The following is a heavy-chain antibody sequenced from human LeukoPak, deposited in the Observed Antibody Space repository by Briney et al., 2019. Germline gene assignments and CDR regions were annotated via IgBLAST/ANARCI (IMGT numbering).Heavy chain of an antibody. CDR2: IYYSGST. V-gene: IGHV4-59*01. J-gene: IGHJ3*02. Sequence: SETLSLTCTVSGGSISSYYWSWIRQPPGKGLEWIGYIYYSGSTNYNPSLKSRVTISVDTPKNQFSLKLSSVTAADTAVYYCARDRNYYDSSGYYAGGAFDIWGQGTMVTVSS. CDR1: GGSISSYY. D-gene: IGHD3-22*01. CDR3: ARDRNYYDSSGYYAGGAFDI.